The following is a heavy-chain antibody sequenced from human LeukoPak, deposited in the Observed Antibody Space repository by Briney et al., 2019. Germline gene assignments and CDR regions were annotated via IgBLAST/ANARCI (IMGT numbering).Heavy chain of an antibody. CDR1: GFTFSRYE. V-gene: IGHV3-48*03. Sequence: GGSLRLSCAASGFTFSRYEMTWVRQAPGKGLEWLSYMTSSGNIIYYADSVKGRFTISRDNAKNSLYLQMHSLRAEDTAVYYCARQYSGYDTFDYWGQGILVTVSS. D-gene: IGHD5-12*01. CDR3: ARQYSGYDTFDY. CDR2: MTSSGNII. J-gene: IGHJ4*02.